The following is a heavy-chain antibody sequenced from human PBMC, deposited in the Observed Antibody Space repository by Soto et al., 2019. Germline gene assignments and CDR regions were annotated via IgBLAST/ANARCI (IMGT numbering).Heavy chain of an antibody. V-gene: IGHV4-39*01. CDR3: ARLLSSSWYRGAYDY. D-gene: IGHD6-13*01. CDR2: IYYSGST. Sequence: QLQLQESGPGLVKPSETLSLTCTVSGGSISSSSYYWGWIRQPPGQGLEWIGSIYYSGSTYYNPSLTSRVTISVDTSKNQFSLKRSSVTAADTAVYYCARLLSSSWYRGAYDYWGQGTLVTVSS. J-gene: IGHJ4*02. CDR1: GGSISSSSYY.